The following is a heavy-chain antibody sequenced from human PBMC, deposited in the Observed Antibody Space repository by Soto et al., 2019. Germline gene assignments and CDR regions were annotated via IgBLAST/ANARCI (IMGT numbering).Heavy chain of an antibody. CDR1: GYTFTSYG. CDR3: ARVDATELVVITHINWFDP. J-gene: IGHJ5*02. CDR2: ISAYNGNT. D-gene: IGHD3-22*01. V-gene: IGHV1-18*01. Sequence: GASVKVSCKASGYTFTSYGISWVRQAPGQGLEWMGWISAYNGNTNYAQKLQGRVTMTTDTSTSTAYMELRSLRSDDTAVYYCARVDATELVVITHINWFDPWGQGTLVTVSS.